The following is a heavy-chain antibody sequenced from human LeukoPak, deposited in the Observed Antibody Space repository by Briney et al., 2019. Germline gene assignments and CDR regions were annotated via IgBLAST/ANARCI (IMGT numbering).Heavy chain of an antibody. CDR1: GGSFSGYY. V-gene: IGHV4-34*01. Sequence: SETLSLTCAVYGGSFSGYYWSWIRQPPGKGLEWIGEINHSGSTNYNPSLKSRVTISVDTSKNQFSLELSSVTAADTAVYYCASGSYRDAFDIWGQGTMVTVSS. CDR2: INHSGST. D-gene: IGHD1-26*01. CDR3: ASGSYRDAFDI. J-gene: IGHJ3*02.